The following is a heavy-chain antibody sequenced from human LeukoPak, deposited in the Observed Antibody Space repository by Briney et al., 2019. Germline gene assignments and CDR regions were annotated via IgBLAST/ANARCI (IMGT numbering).Heavy chain of an antibody. CDR1: GFTFSSYA. CDR2: ISGSGGST. V-gene: IGHV3-23*01. D-gene: IGHD6-13*01. Sequence: GGSLRLSCAASGFTFSSYAMSWVRQAPGKGREWVSAISGSGGSTYYADSVKGRFTISRDNSKNTLYLQMNSLRAEDTAVYYCAKAMYSSSWYFDYWGQGTLATVSS. CDR3: AKAMYSSSWYFDY. J-gene: IGHJ4*02.